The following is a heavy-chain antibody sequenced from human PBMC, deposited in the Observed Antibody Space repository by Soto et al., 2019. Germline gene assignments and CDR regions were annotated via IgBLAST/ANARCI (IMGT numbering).Heavy chain of an antibody. J-gene: IGHJ4*02. CDR2: TNYGGSN. CDR1: DGSIITVGHS. Sequence: QLQESGPGLVRPSETLSLTCIVSDGSIITVGHSWGWMRQPPGTGLEWTGNTNYGGSNYHSPSLRSQISKSEDTSKNHFALNLTSGPSADTSVYVRAPCDSWGQGTLVTVSS. V-gene: IGHV4-39*02. CDR3: APCDS.